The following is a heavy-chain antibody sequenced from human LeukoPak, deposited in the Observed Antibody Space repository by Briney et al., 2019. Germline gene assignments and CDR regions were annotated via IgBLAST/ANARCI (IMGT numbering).Heavy chain of an antibody. J-gene: IGHJ4*02. CDR3: ARDPVVVVPAAPLGYFDY. V-gene: IGHV3-30*02. CDR2: IWQDGSNE. D-gene: IGHD2-2*01. CDR1: GFTFSSYG. Sequence: GGSLRLSCAASGFTFSSYGMDWVRQAPGKGLEWVAIIWQDGSNEYYADSVKGRFTISRDNSKNTLSLQMNSLRAEDTAVYYCARDPVVVVPAAPLGYFDYWGQGTLVTVSS.